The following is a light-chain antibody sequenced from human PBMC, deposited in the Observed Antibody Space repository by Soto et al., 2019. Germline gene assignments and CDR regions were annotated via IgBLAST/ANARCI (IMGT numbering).Light chain of an antibody. CDR1: QSVSTN. V-gene: IGKV3-20*01. J-gene: IGKJ4*01. CDR3: QQYGSSPLT. CDR2: GAS. Sequence: EIVLPQSPGTLSLSPGERATLSCRASQSVSTNLAWYQQKPGQAPRLLIYGASSRATGIPDRFSGSGSGTDFTLTISRLEPEDFAVYYCQQYGSSPLTFGGGTKV.